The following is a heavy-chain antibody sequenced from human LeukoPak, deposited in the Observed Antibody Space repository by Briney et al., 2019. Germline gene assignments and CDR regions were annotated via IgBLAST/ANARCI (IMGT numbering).Heavy chain of an antibody. CDR2: INSDGSST. D-gene: IGHD6-19*01. CDR1: GFTFSSYW. V-gene: IGHV3-74*01. Sequence: PGGSLRLSCEASGFTFSSYWMHWVRQAPGKGLVWVSRINSDGSSTSYADSVKGRFTISRDNAKNTLYLQMNSLRAEDTAVYYCASTSAVALYYFDYWGQGTLVTVSS. J-gene: IGHJ4*02. CDR3: ASTSAVALYYFDY.